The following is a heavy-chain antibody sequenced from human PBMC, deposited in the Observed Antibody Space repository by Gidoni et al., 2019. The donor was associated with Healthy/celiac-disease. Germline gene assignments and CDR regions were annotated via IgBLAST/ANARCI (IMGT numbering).Heavy chain of an antibody. CDR3: ARGEAAAPHYYYYYYMDV. CDR1: GFTFSSHW. CDR2: IKQDGSEK. Sequence: EVQLVESGGGLVQPGGSLRLSCAASGFTFSSHWLSWVRQAPGKGLEWVANIKQDGSEKYYVDSVKGRFTISRDNAKNSLYLQMNSLRAEDTAVYYCARGEAAAPHYYYYYYMDVWDKGTTVTVSS. J-gene: IGHJ6*03. D-gene: IGHD6-13*01. V-gene: IGHV3-7*03.